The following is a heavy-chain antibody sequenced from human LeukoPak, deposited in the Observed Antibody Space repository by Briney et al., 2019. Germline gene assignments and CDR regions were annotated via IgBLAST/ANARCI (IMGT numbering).Heavy chain of an antibody. J-gene: IGHJ4*02. Sequence: PGGSLRLSCAASGFIFRNYAMSWVRRAPGKGLEWVAAITGSGDNTYYADSVKGRFTISRDNSKNTLYVEMNTLRAEDTAVYYCAKWGDYDILTGYYVSDFWGQGTLVTVSS. CDR3: AKWGDYDILTGYYVSDF. CDR1: GFIFRNYA. CDR2: ITGSGDNT. D-gene: IGHD3-9*01. V-gene: IGHV3-23*01.